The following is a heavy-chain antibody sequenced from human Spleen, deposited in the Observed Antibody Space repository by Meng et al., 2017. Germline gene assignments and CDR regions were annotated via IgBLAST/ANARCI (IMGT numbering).Heavy chain of an antibody. V-gene: IGHV4-38-2*02. CDR3: ARGRKFRTMIVVAARDYFDY. CDR2: IYHSGST. J-gene: IGHJ4*02. Sequence: SETLSLTCTVSGYSISSGYYWGWIRQPPGKGLEWIGSIYHSGSTYYNPSLKSRVTISVDTSKNQFSLKLSSVTAADTAVYYCARGRKFRTMIVVAARDYFDYWGQGPLVTVSS. D-gene: IGHD3-22*01. CDR1: GYSISSGYY.